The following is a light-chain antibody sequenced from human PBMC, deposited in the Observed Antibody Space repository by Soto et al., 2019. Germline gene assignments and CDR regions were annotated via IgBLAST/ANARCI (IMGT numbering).Light chain of an antibody. V-gene: IGLV2-23*02. CDR2: EVS. Sequence: QSVLTQPASVSGSPGQSITISCPGTSSDVGGYNLVSWYQQHPGKAPKLMIYEVSKRPSGVSNRFSGSKSGNTASLTISGLQAVDEADYYCCSYAGSSTPLIFGTGTKVTVL. CDR3: CSYAGSSTPLI. J-gene: IGLJ1*01. CDR1: SSDVGGYNL.